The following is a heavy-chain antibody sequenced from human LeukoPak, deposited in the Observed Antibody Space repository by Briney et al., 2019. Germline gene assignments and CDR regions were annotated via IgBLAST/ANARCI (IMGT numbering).Heavy chain of an antibody. CDR3: ARDQASMTPGY. CDR2: IWYDGSNK. Sequence: PVGSLTLSCAASGFTFSSYGMHWVRQAPGKGLEWVAVIWYDGSNKYYADSVKGRFTISRDNSKNTLYLQMNSLRAEDTAVYYCARDQASMTPGYWGQGALVAVSS. J-gene: IGHJ4*02. CDR1: GFTFSSYG. V-gene: IGHV3-33*01. D-gene: IGHD1-14*01.